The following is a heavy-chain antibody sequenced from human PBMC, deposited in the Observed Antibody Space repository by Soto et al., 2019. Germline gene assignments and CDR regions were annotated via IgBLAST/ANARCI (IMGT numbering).Heavy chain of an antibody. CDR3: VSGYCTNGVCLYYYYGMDV. CDR2: IKQDGSEK. D-gene: IGHD2-8*01. J-gene: IGHJ6*02. Sequence: GGSLRLSCAASGFTFSSYWMSWVRQAPGKGLEWVANIKQDGSEKYYVDSVKGRFTISRDNAKNSLYLQMNSLRAEDTAVYYCVSGYCTNGVCLYYYYGMDVWGQGTTVTVSS. CDR1: GFTFSSYW. V-gene: IGHV3-7*03.